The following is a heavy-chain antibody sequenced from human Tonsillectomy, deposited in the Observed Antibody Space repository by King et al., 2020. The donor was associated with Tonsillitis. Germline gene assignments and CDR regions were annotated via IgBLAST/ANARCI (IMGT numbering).Heavy chain of an antibody. J-gene: IGHJ4*02. CDR2: IYYSGST. Sequence: LQLQESGPGLVKPSETLSLTCTVSGGSISSSSYYWGWIRQPPGKGLEWIGSIYYSGSTYYNPSLKSRVTISVDTSKNQFSLKLSSVTAADTAVYYCARLQGYSYGYGTYYFDSWGQGTLVTVSS. V-gene: IGHV4-39*07. D-gene: IGHD5-18*01. CDR1: GGSISSSSYY. CDR3: ARLQGYSYGYGTYYFDS.